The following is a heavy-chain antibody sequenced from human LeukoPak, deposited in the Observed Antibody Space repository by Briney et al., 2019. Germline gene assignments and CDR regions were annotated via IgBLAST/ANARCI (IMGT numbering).Heavy chain of an antibody. D-gene: IGHD6-13*01. CDR1: GGSIGAYY. CDR2: VTYSGTT. Sequence: PSETLSLTCTVSGGSIGAYYWSWLRQPPEKGLEWIGYVTYSGTTNYNPSLKSRVAISVDTSKNQFSLKLNSVTAADTAVYYCARELAAAGFDCWGQGNLVTVSS. CDR3: ARELAAAGFDC. J-gene: IGHJ4*02. V-gene: IGHV4-59*01.